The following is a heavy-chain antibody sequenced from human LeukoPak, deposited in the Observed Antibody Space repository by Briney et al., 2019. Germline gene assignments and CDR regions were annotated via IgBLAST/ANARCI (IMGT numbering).Heavy chain of an antibody. V-gene: IGHV3-7*01. CDR1: GFTFSSYG. Sequence: GGTLRLSCAASGFTFSSYGMSWVRQAPGKGLEWVANIKQDGSEKYYVDSVKGRFTISRDNAKNSLYLQMNSLRAEDTAVYYCARESDIVVVVAAAYYFDYWGQGTLVTVSS. D-gene: IGHD2-15*01. CDR2: IKQDGSEK. CDR3: ARESDIVVVVAAAYYFDY. J-gene: IGHJ4*02.